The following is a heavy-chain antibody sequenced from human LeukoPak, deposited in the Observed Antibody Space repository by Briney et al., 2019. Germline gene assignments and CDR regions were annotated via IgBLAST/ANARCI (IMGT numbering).Heavy chain of an antibody. J-gene: IGHJ4*02. Sequence: SETLSLTCTVSGGSISSGSYYWSWIRQPAGKGLEWIGRIYTSGSTNYNPSLKSRVTMSVDTSKNQFSLKLSSVTAADTAVYYCAREITGDSSGYYYSSFDYWGQGTLVTVSS. CDR3: AREITGDSSGYYYSSFDY. CDR1: GGSISSGSYY. V-gene: IGHV4-61*02. CDR2: IYTSGST. D-gene: IGHD3-22*01.